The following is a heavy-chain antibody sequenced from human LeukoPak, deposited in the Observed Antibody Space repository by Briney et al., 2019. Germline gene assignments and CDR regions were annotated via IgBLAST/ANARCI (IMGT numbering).Heavy chain of an antibody. Sequence: GGSLRLSCAASGFTFSSYSMNWVRQAPGKGLEWVAVISYDGSNKYYADSVKGRFTISRDNAKNTLYLQMNSLRAEDTAVYYCARDVAVYSSGWYCSNWGQGTLVTVSS. CDR2: ISYDGSNK. D-gene: IGHD6-19*01. V-gene: IGHV3-30*03. J-gene: IGHJ4*02. CDR1: GFTFSSYS. CDR3: ARDVAVYSSGWYCSN.